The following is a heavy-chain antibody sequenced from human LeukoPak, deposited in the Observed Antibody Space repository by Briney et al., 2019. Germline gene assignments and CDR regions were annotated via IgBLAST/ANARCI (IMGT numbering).Heavy chain of an antibody. J-gene: IGHJ2*01. Sequence: SETLSLTCTVSGGSISSYYWSWIRQPPGKGLEWIGYIYYSGSTNYNPSLKSRVTISVDTSKNQFSLKLSSVTAADTAVYYCARIYYSSSYDYWYFDLWGRGTLVTVSS. CDR2: IYYSGST. CDR3: ARIYYSSSYDYWYFDL. CDR1: GGSISSYY. D-gene: IGHD6-13*01. V-gene: IGHV4-59*01.